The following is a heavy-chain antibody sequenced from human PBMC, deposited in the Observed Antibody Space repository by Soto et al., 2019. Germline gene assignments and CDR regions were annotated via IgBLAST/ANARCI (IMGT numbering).Heavy chain of an antibody. Sequence: SETLSLTCAVSGGSISSGGYSWSWIRQPPGKGLEWIGYIYHSGSTYYNPSLQSRVTISVDTSKNQFSLKLSSVTAADTAVYFCAASYYAILTGHFAFDIWGHGTMVT. CDR2: IYHSGST. CDR3: AASYYAILTGHFAFDI. CDR1: GGSISSGGYS. J-gene: IGHJ3*02. D-gene: IGHD3-9*01. V-gene: IGHV4-30-2*02.